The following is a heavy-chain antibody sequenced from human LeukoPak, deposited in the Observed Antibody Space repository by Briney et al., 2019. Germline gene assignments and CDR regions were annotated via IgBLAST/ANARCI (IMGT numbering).Heavy chain of an antibody. D-gene: IGHD6-13*01. Sequence: ASVKVSCKASGYTFTSHYVQWVRQAPGQGHEWMGIINPSGGSTSFAQKFQGRLTMTRDTSTSTVYMELSSLRSEDTAVYYCSREGYSSRQFDYWGQGTLVTVSS. J-gene: IGHJ4*02. CDR1: GYTFTSHY. CDR3: SREGYSSRQFDY. V-gene: IGHV1-46*01. CDR2: INPSGGST.